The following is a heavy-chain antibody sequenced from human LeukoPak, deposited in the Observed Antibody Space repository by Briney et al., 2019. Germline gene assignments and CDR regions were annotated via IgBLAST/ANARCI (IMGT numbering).Heavy chain of an antibody. V-gene: IGHV1-18*01. CDR2: ISAYNGNT. D-gene: IGHD6-13*01. J-gene: IGHJ4*02. CDR3: ARDQYRYSSSWYALGY. CDR1: GYTFTSYG. Sequence: ASVKVSCKASGYTFTSYGISWVRQAPGQGLEWMGWISAYNGNTNYAQKLQGRVTMTTDTSTSTAYMELRSLRSDDTAVYYCARDQYRYSSSWYALGYWGQGTLVTVSS.